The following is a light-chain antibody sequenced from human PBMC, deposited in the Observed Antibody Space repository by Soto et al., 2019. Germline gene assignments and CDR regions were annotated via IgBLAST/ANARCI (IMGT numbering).Light chain of an antibody. CDR1: QSVRNNY. CDR3: QQYGSSPPYT. V-gene: IGKV3-20*01. Sequence: EVVLTQSPGTLSLSPGERATLSCRASQSVRNNYLAWYQQKPGQSPKLLIFGSSDRATGIPDRFRGSGSGTDFTLTTSRLEPEDFAVYYCQQYGSSPPYTFGQGTKLEIK. CDR2: GSS. J-gene: IGKJ2*01.